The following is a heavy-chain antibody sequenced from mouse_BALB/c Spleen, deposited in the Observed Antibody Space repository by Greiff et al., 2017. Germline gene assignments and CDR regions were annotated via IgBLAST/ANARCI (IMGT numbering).Heavy chain of an antibody. D-gene: IGHD2-14*01. V-gene: IGHV14-4*02. CDR1: GFNIKDYY. CDR3: NAGRYDGYYFDY. J-gene: IGHJ2*01. Sequence: EVQLQQSGAELVRSGASVKLSCTASGFNIKDYYMHWVEQRPEQGLEWIGWIDPENGDTEYAPKFQGKATMTADTSSNTAYLQLSSLTSEDTAVYYCNAGRYDGYYFDYWGQGTTLTVSS. CDR2: IDPENGDT.